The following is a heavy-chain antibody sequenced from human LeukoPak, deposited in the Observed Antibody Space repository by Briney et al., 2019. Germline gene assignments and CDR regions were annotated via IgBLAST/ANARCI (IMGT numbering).Heavy chain of an antibody. CDR3: ARGFSYSTWTVDS. CDR1: GGSINSSY. J-gene: IGHJ4*02. Sequence: SETLSLTCTVSGGSINSSYWSWIRQPAGKGLEWIGRVYTSGNSNYNPSLKSRVTMSVDSSKNQFSLNLSSVTAADTAVYYCARGFSYSTWTVDSWGQGTLVTVSS. V-gene: IGHV4-4*07. D-gene: IGHD6-13*01. CDR2: VYTSGNS.